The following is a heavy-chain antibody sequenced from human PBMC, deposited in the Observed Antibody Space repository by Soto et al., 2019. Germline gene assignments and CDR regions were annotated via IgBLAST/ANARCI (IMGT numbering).Heavy chain of an antibody. Sequence: SVKVSCKASGGTFSSYAIGWVRQAPGQGLEWMGGIIPIFGTANYAQKFQGRVTITADESTSTAYMELSSLRSEDTAVYYCASTPNCGGDCYSPTHYYYYGMDVWGQGTTVTVSS. V-gene: IGHV1-69*13. CDR3: ASTPNCGGDCYSPTHYYYYGMDV. D-gene: IGHD2-21*02. J-gene: IGHJ6*02. CDR2: IIPIFGTA. CDR1: GGTFSSYA.